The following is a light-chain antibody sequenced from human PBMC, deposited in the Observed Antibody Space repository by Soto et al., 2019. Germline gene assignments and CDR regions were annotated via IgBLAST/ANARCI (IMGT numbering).Light chain of an antibody. Sequence: PGERVTLSCMASQSVSSSYLTWYQQKPGQAPRLLIYGASTRATGIPARFSGSGSGTDFTLTISSLQPEDFAVYYCQQDYNLFTFGPGAKVDIK. CDR1: QSVSSSY. J-gene: IGKJ3*01. CDR2: GAS. V-gene: IGKV3D-7*01. CDR3: QQDYNLFT.